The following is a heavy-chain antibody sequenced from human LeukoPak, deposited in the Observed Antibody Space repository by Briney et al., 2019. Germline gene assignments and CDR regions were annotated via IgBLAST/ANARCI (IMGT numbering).Heavy chain of an antibody. CDR1: GESISSYY. Sequence: SETLSLTCTVSGESISSYYWTWIRQTAGKGLEWIGRMHTRGSANYNPSLKSRVTMSVDTSKNDFSLKLKSVTAADTAVYYCARVVSSFYDAVTGCSYWFDPWGQGTLVTVSS. CDR2: MHTRGSA. J-gene: IGHJ5*02. CDR3: ARVVSSFYDAVTGCSYWFDP. V-gene: IGHV4-4*07. D-gene: IGHD3-9*01.